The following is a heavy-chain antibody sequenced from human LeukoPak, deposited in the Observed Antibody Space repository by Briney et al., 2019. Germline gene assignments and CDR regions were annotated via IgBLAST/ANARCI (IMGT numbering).Heavy chain of an antibody. Sequence: GRSLRLSCAASGFTFRSYWMHCVRQAPRKGLVLVSRITSDGSSTSYADSVNVRFTTSRDNAKNTLYLQMSSLRAEDTAVYYCARRYYYDSSGYYSLAFDYWGQGTLVTVSS. CDR3: ARRYYYDSSGYYSLAFDY. CDR2: ITSDGSST. J-gene: IGHJ4*02. V-gene: IGHV3-74*01. D-gene: IGHD3-22*01. CDR1: GFTFRSYW.